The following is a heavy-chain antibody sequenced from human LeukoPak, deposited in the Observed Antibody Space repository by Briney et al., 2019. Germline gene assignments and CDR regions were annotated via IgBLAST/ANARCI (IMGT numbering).Heavy chain of an antibody. Sequence: GGSLRLSCAASGFTFSDYYMSWIRQAPGKGLGWVSYISSSGSTIYYADSVKGRFTISRDNAKNSLYLQMNSLRAEDTAVYYCARVAGRGYSYGYLDYWGQGTLVTVSS. CDR2: ISSSGSTI. J-gene: IGHJ4*02. CDR1: GFTFSDYY. V-gene: IGHV3-11*01. CDR3: ARVAGRGYSYGYLDY. D-gene: IGHD5-18*01.